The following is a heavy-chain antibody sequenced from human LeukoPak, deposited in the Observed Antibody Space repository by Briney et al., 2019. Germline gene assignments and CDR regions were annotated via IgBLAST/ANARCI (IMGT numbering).Heavy chain of an antibody. Sequence: AGSLRLSCAASKFTFSTFAMHWVRQAPGKGLEWVALTSNDGSSKYYTDSVKGRFTISRDNSKNTLYLQMNSLRAEDTAVYYCAREGGDLRWKNRFDFWGQGTLVTVSS. CDR3: AREGGDLRWKNRFDF. D-gene: IGHD4-23*01. CDR1: KFTFSTFA. CDR2: TSNDGSSK. V-gene: IGHV3-30-3*01. J-gene: IGHJ4*02.